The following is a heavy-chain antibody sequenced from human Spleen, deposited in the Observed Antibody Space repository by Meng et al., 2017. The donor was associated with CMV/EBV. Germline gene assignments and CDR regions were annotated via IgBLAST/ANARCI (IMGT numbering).Heavy chain of an antibody. CDR3: ARYQGSGWYWFDP. Sequence: GSLRLSCAVYGGSFSGSSWSWIRQPPGKGLEWIGEITPSGNTNNNPSLKSRVTMSADTSKNQFSLKLYSVTTADTAVYYCARYQGSGWYWFDPWGQGTPVT. V-gene: IGHV4-34*01. D-gene: IGHD6-19*01. CDR1: GGSFSGSS. CDR2: ITPSGNT. J-gene: IGHJ5*02.